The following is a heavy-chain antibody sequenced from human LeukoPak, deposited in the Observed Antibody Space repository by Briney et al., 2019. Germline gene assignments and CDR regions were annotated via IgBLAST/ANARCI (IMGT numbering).Heavy chain of an antibody. V-gene: IGHV1-2*04. CDR1: GYTFTGYY. D-gene: IGHD6-19*01. CDR2: INPNSGGT. J-gene: IGHJ3*02. CDR3: ARGSPIAVAGRDAFDI. Sequence: ASVKVSCKASGYTFTGYYMHWVRQAPGQGLEWMGWINPNSGGTNYAQKFQGWVTMTRDTSISTAYMELSRLRSDDTAVYYCARGSPIAVAGRDAFDIWGQGTMVTVSS.